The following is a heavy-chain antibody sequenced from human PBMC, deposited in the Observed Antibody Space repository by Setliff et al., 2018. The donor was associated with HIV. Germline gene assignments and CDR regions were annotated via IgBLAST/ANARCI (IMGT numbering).Heavy chain of an antibody. CDR3: AKDVGGGSGHYPLYMDV. V-gene: IGHV3-23*01. J-gene: IGHJ6*03. CDR2: ISGGGDST. CDR1: GFTFTTYA. D-gene: IGHD3-3*01. Sequence: GGSLRLSCAASGFTFTTYAMSWVRQAPGKGLEWVSAISGGGDSTYYADSVKGRVTISRDNSKNTLYLQMNSLRDEDTAVYYCAKDVGGGSGHYPLYMDVWGKGTTVTVSS.